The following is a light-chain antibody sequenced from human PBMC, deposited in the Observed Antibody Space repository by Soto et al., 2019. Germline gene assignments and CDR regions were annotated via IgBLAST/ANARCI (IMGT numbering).Light chain of an antibody. J-gene: IGKJ4*01. CDR2: DAS. V-gene: IGKV1-33*01. CDR3: QQYDNLPLT. CDR1: QDISNY. Sequence: DIQMTQSPSSLSASVGDRVTITCQASQDISNYLNWYQQKPGKAPKLLIYDASNLETGVTSRFSGSVSETDFTFTISSLQPEDIATYYCQQYDNLPLTFGGGTKVEIK.